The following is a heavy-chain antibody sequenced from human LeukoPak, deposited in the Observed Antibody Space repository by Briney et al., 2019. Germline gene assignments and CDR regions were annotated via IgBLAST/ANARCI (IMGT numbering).Heavy chain of an antibody. Sequence: ASVKVSCKASGGTFSSYAISWVRQAPGQGLEWMGGIIPIFGTANYAQKFQGRVTITTDESTSTAYMEPSSLRSEDTAVYYCARGGYYDSSGYYSPEYFQHWGQGTLVTVSS. J-gene: IGHJ1*01. CDR1: GGTFSSYA. CDR3: ARGGYYDSSGYYSPEYFQH. D-gene: IGHD3-22*01. CDR2: IIPIFGTA. V-gene: IGHV1-69*05.